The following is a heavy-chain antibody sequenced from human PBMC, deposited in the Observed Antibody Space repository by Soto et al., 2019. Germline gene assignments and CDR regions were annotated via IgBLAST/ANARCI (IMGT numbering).Heavy chain of an antibody. D-gene: IGHD6-19*01. CDR2: ISASGRDT. V-gene: IGHV3-23*01. J-gene: IGHJ4*02. Sequence: EVLLLESGGDLAQPGGSLRLSCAASGFTFDNYAMSWVRQAPGKGLEWVAGISASGRDTYFADSVKDRFTISRDSSKNTLYLQMNSLRAEDTATYYCAKGKTTGWYYFDYRGQGTLVTVSS. CDR1: GFTFDNYA. CDR3: AKGKTTGWYYFDY.